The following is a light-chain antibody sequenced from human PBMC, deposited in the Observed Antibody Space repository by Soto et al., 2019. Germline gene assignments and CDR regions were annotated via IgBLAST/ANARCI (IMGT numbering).Light chain of an antibody. CDR2: AAS. Sequence: AIQLTQSPSSLYASVGDRVTITCRASQAIRTALGWYQQKPVKVPKLLIYAASILQSGVPSRFSGSGSGTDFTLTITSLQPEDFATYYCLLDFRYFWAFGQGTKVDIK. J-gene: IGKJ1*01. CDR1: QAIRTA. V-gene: IGKV1-6*01. CDR3: LLDFRYFWA.